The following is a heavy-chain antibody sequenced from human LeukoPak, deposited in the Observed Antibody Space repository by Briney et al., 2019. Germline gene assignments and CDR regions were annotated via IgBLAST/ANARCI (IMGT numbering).Heavy chain of an antibody. J-gene: IGHJ4*02. V-gene: IGHV4-38-2*01. CDR1: GYSISSGYY. CDR2: IYHSGST. CDR3: ARPVDTAMGPFDY. Sequence: PSETLSLTCAVSGYSISSGYYWGWIRQPPGKGLEWIGSIYHSGSTYYNPSLKSRVTISVDTPKNQFSLKLSSVTAADTAVYYCARPVDTAMGPFDYWGQGTLVTVSS. D-gene: IGHD5-18*01.